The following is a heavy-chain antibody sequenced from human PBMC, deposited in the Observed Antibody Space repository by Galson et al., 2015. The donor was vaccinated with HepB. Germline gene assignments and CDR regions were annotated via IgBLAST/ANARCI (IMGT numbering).Heavy chain of an antibody. V-gene: IGHV3-23*01. J-gene: IGHJ5*02. Sequence: SLRLSCAASGFTFSSYGMSWVRQAPGKGLEWVSAISGSGGSTYYADSVKGRFTISRDNSKNTLYLRMNSLRAEDTAVYYCAKYRTPQLVLSWFDPWGPGTLVTVSS. CDR3: AKYRTPQLVLSWFDP. D-gene: IGHD6-13*01. CDR2: ISGSGGST. CDR1: GFTFSSYG.